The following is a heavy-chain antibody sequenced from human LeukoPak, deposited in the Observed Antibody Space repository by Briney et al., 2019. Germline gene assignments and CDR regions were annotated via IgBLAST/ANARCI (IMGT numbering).Heavy chain of an antibody. CDR2: ISSDSSTI. J-gene: IGHJ4*02. V-gene: IGHV3-48*02. Sequence: GGPLRFSCTASGLTFNSYNMNWVRKASGKGLEWVSYISSDSSTIFYADSVKGRFTISRDNVKNSLYLQLNSLRDEDTAVYYCARDEDAFGGQGTLVTVPS. CDR3: ARDEDAF. CDR1: GLTFNSYN.